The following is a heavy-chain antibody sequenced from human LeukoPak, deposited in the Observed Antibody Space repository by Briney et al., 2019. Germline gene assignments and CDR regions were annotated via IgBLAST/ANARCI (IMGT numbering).Heavy chain of an antibody. CDR2: IKQDGTEK. Sequence: GGSLRLSCAASGFTFSSYWMNWVRQAPGKGLEWVANIKQDGTEKLYVDSVRGRFTISRDNAKNSLYLQMNSLRAEDTAVYFCAGGRGWLVDYWGQGTRVTVSS. J-gene: IGHJ4*02. V-gene: IGHV3-7*01. D-gene: IGHD3-22*01. CDR1: GFTFSSYW. CDR3: AGGRGWLVDY.